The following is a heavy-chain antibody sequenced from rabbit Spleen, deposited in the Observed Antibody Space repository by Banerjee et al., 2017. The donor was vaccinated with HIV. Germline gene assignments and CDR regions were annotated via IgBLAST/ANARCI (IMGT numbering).Heavy chain of an antibody. CDR2: IDAGSSGFT. J-gene: IGHJ6*01. Sequence: QSLEESGGDLVKPGASLTLTCTASGDSFSISSYMCWVRQAPGKGLEWIACIDAGSSGFTYFATWAKGRFTISKTSSTTVTLQMTRLTAADTATYFCARDTASSFSSYGMDLWGPGTLVTVS. CDR3: ARDTASSFSSYGMDL. D-gene: IGHD8-1*01. CDR1: GDSFSISSY. V-gene: IGHV1S40*01.